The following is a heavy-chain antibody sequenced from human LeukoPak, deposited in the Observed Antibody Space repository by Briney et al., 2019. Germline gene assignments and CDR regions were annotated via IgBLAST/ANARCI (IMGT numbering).Heavy chain of an antibody. CDR3: ARGGDYYYYYMDV. CDR1: GYTFTSYY. D-gene: IGHD4-17*01. Sequence: VASVKVSCKASGYTFTSYYMHWVRQAPGQGLEWMGWINPNSGGTNYAQKFQGRVTMTRDTSISTAYMELSRLRSDDTAVYYCARGGDYYYYYMDVWGKGTTVTISS. V-gene: IGHV1-2*02. CDR2: INPNSGGT. J-gene: IGHJ6*03.